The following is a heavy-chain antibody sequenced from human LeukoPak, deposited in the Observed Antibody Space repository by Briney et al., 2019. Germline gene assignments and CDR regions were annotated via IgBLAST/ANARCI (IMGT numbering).Heavy chain of an antibody. CDR2: ISYDGNNK. V-gene: IGHV3-30-3*01. D-gene: IGHD3-3*02. CDR3: ARVSISRAFDY. CDR1: EFTFSAYA. J-gene: IGHJ4*02. Sequence: PGGSLRLSCVTSEFTFSAYAMHWVRQAPGRGLEWVAVISYDGNNKYYADSVKGRFTISRDNSKNTLYLQMNSLRAEDTAVYYCARVSISRAFDYWGQGTLVTVSS.